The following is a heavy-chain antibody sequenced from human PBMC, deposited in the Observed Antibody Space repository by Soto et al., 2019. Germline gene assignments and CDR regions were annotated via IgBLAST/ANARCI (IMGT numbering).Heavy chain of an antibody. J-gene: IGHJ4*02. CDR2: INSLLDTT. CDR3: ARNSPIGSTFSGYDAIDS. D-gene: IGHD5-12*01. V-gene: IGHV1-69*08. CDR1: GGTFRNDI. Sequence: QVQLVQSGAEVKKPGYSVIVSCKSSGGTFRNDIITWERKAPGQGLEWMGRINSLLDTTTYAHKFQGRLTITADKSTGTAYMELNSLRSEDTAVYYCARNSPIGSTFSGYDAIDSWGQGTLVTVSS.